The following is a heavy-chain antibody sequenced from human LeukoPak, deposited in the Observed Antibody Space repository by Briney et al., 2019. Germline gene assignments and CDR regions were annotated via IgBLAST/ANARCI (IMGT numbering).Heavy chain of an antibody. CDR1: GGSISSGGYY. CDR2: IHRSGST. D-gene: IGHD3-3*01. J-gene: IGHJ4*02. V-gene: IGHV4-30-2*01. Sequence: PSETLSLTCTVSGGSISSGGYYWSWIRQPPGKGLEWIGYIHRSGSTYYNPSLKSPVTISVDRSKNQFSLELSSVTAADTAVYYCARESLYDFWSGIDYWGQGTLVTVSS. CDR3: ARESLYDFWSGIDY.